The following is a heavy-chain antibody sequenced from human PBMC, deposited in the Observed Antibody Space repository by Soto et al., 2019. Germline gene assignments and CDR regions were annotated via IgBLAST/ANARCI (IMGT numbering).Heavy chain of an antibody. J-gene: IGHJ4*02. CDR2: INHSGST. CDR1: GGSFSGYY. CDR3: ARVPARAVTTRTYYFDY. Sequence: WETLSLTCAVYGGSFSGYYWSWIRQPPGKGLEWIGEINHSGSTNYNPSLKSRVTISVDTSKNQFSLKLSSVTAADTAVYYCARVPARAVTTRTYYFDYWGQGTLVTVSS. D-gene: IGHD4-17*01. V-gene: IGHV4-34*01.